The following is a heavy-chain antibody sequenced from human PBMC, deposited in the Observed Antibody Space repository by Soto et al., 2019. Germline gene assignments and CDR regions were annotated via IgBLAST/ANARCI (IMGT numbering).Heavy chain of an antibody. CDR2: IYYGGST. V-gene: IGHV4-28*01. D-gene: IGHD6-19*01. Sequence: SETLSLTCDVSGYSISGSHWWGWIRQPPGKGLEWLGYIYYGGSTSYNPSLKSRITMSVDTSKNQFSLKLSSVTAVDTAVYYCARTQRSYSSGWSMWFDPWGQGALVTVSS. CDR3: ARTQRSYSSGWSMWFDP. CDR1: GYSISGSHW. J-gene: IGHJ5*02.